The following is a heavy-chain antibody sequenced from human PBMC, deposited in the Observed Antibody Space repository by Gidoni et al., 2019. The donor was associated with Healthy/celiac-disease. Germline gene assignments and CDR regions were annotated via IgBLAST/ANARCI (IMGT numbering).Heavy chain of an antibody. V-gene: IGHV3-21*01. J-gene: IGHJ3*02. CDR2: ISSSSSYI. CDR1: GFTFSSYS. CDR3: ARDSSGWYGAFDI. Sequence: EVQLVESGVGMVKPGGSLRLSCAAYGFTFSSYSMNWVRQAPGKGLEWVSSISSSSSYIYYADSVKGRFTISRDNAKNSLYLQMNSLRAEDTAVYYCARDSSGWYGAFDIWGQGTMVTVSS. D-gene: IGHD6-19*01.